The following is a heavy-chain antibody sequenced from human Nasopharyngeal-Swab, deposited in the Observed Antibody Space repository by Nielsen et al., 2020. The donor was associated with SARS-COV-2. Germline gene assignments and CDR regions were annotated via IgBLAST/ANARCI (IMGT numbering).Heavy chain of an antibody. Sequence: SVKVSCKASGGTFSSYAISWVRQAPGQGLEWMGRIIPILGIANYAQKFQGRVTITADKSASTAYMELSSLRSEDTAVYYCARYYSNYHFWYFDLWGRGTLVTVSS. CDR3: ARYYSNYHFWYFDL. CDR2: IIPILGIA. D-gene: IGHD4-11*01. V-gene: IGHV1-69*04. CDR1: GGTFSSYA. J-gene: IGHJ2*01.